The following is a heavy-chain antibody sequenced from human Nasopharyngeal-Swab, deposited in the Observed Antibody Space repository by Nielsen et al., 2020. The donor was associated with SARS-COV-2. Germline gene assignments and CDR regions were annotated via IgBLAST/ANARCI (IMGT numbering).Heavy chain of an antibody. CDR2: IYTSGST. CDR1: GGSISSGSYY. CDR3: ARGADYYDFWSGYPSGMDV. V-gene: IGHV4-61*02. Sequence: SETLSLTCTVSGGSISSGSYYWSWIRQPAGKRLEWIGRIYTSGSTNYNPSLKSRVTMSVDTSKNQFSLKLSSVTAADTAVYYCARGADYYDFWSGYPSGMDVWGQGTTVTVSS. D-gene: IGHD3-3*01. J-gene: IGHJ6*02.